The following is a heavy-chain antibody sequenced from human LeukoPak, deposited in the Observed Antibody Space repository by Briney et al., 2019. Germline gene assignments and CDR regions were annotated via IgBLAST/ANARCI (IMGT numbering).Heavy chain of an antibody. CDR1: GFTFDDYA. Sequence: GGSLRLSCAASGFTFDDYAMHWVRQAPGKGLEWVSGISWNSGSIGYADSVKGRFTISRDNAKNSLYLQMNSLRAEDTALYYCAKDRWELLSAFYIWGQGTMVTVSS. CDR3: AKDRWELLSAFYI. CDR2: ISWNSGSI. J-gene: IGHJ3*02. D-gene: IGHD1-26*01. V-gene: IGHV3-9*01.